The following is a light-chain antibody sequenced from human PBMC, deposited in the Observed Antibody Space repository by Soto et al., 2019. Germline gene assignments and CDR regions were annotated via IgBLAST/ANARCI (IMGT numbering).Light chain of an antibody. J-gene: IGKJ3*01. CDR1: QSVSSN. CDR2: GAS. CDR3: QQYNNWPPAST. V-gene: IGKV3-15*01. Sequence: EIVMTQSPATLSVSPGDRATLSCRASQSVSSNLAWYQQKPGQAPRLLIYGASTRPTGTPARFSGSGSGTEFDLTISSLQSEDFAVDYCQQYNNWPPASTFGPGTKVDIK.